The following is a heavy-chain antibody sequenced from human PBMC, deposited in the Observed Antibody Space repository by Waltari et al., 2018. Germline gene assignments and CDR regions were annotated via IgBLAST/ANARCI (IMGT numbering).Heavy chain of an antibody. Sequence: VQLVESGGGLVRPGGSLSLPCATSGFPFHSSLIHWVRQAPGKGLVWVARINSEGSLISYAASVKGRFTISRDNAKNTLYLQMNSLRAEDTAVYYCARGGGSLDYWGQGTQVTVSS. CDR3: ARGGGSLDY. V-gene: IGHV3-74*01. D-gene: IGHD3-10*01. CDR2: INSEGSLI. J-gene: IGHJ4*02. CDR1: GFPFHSSL.